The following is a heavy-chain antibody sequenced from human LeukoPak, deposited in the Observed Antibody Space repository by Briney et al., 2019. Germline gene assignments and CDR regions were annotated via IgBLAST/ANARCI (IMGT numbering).Heavy chain of an antibody. Sequence: SETLSLTCTVSGGSITSSSYYWGSIRPPPGEGLEWIGSIYYTGSTFYNPSLKSRVTISVDTSKNQFSMMLRSVTAAHTALYFCARVLRDGCTLFYFDFWGQGTLVTVSS. V-gene: IGHV4-39*01. D-gene: IGHD5-24*01. CDR3: ARVLRDGCTLFYFDF. CDR1: GGSITSSSYY. CDR2: IYYTGST. J-gene: IGHJ4*02.